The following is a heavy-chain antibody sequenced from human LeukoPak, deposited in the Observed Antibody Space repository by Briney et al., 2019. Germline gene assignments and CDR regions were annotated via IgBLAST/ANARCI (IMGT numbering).Heavy chain of an antibody. Sequence: SVKVSCKASGGTFSSYAISWVRQAPGQGLEWMGRIIPIFGIANYAQKFQGRVTITADKSTSTAYMELSSLRSEDTAVYYCAKGDCSGGSCYQGNYWGQGTLVTDSS. CDR3: AKGDCSGGSCYQGNY. CDR1: GGTFSSYA. D-gene: IGHD2-15*01. J-gene: IGHJ4*02. V-gene: IGHV1-69*04. CDR2: IIPIFGIA.